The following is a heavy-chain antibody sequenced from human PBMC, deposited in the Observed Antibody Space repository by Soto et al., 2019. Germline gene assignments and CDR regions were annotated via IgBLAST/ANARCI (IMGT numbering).Heavy chain of an antibody. CDR1: GFTFSSYD. Sequence: QPGGSLRLSCAASGFTFSSYDMHWVRQAPGKGLEWVAAISYDGSNKYYADSVKGRFTISRDNSKNTLYLQMNSLRAEDTAVYYCAKSRGSGNNGMDVWGQGTTVTVSS. CDR2: ISYDGSNK. CDR3: AKSRGSGNNGMDV. J-gene: IGHJ6*02. V-gene: IGHV3-30*18. D-gene: IGHD3-10*01.